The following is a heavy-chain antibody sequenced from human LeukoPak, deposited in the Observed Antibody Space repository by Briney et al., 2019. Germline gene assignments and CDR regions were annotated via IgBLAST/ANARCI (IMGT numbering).Heavy chain of an antibody. CDR1: GGSISSYY. CDR2: IYTSGST. Sequence: SETLSLTCTVSGGSISSYYWSWIWQPAGKGLEWIGRIYTSGSTNYNPSLKSRVTMSVDTSKNQFSLKLSSVTAADTAVYYCAREDPYGSGSYYGPYYYYMDVWGKGTTVTISS. J-gene: IGHJ6*03. D-gene: IGHD3-10*01. CDR3: AREDPYGSGSYYGPYYYYMDV. V-gene: IGHV4-4*07.